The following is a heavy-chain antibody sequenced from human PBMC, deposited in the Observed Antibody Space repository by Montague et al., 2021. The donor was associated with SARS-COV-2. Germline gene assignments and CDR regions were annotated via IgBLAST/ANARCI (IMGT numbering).Heavy chain of an antibody. CDR3: AREDIVVVPAARDWFDP. V-gene: IGHV3-30-3*01. D-gene: IGHD2-2*01. J-gene: IGHJ5*02. Sequence: SLRLSCAASGFTFSSYAMHWVRQAPGKGLEWVAVISYDGSNKYYADSVKGRFTISRDNSKNTLYLQMNSLRAEDTAVYYCAREDIVVVPAARDWFDPWGQGTLVTVS. CDR2: ISYDGSNK. CDR1: GFTFSSYA.